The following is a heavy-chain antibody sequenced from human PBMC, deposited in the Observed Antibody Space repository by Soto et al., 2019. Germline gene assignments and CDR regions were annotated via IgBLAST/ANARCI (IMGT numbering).Heavy chain of an antibody. CDR1: GYXFTNYL. J-gene: IGHJ4*02. D-gene: IGHD2-15*01. Sequence: EXLMSYCQISGYXFTNYLFAWVRHMPGKGLEFMGIVFPGYSETRYSPSFQFKVTFSADQSTRTAFLKWKSLRSSDNAVYYCARRKLHCGGGSCYGTNDLDYWGQGTKVPVS. V-gene: IGHV5-51*01. CDR3: ARRKLHCGGGSCYGTNDLDY. CDR2: VFPGYSET.